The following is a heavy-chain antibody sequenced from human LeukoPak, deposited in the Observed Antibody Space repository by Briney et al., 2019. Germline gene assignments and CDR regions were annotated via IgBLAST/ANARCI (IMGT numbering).Heavy chain of an antibody. J-gene: IGHJ4*02. D-gene: IGHD2-2*01. Sequence: GGSLRLSCAASGLTFSSYAMHWVRQAPGKGLEWVAFISYDGSIKYYADSVKGRFTISRDNSKNTLYLQMNSLRAEDTAVYYCARPINRYIVVVPAAQGRSFDYWGQGTLVTVSS. V-gene: IGHV3-30-3*01. CDR3: ARPINRYIVVVPAAQGRSFDY. CDR1: GLTFSSYA. CDR2: ISYDGSIK.